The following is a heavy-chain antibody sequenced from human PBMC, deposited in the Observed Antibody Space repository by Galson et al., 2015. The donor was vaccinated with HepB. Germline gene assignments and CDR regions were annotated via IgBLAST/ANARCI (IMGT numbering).Heavy chain of an antibody. D-gene: IGHD3-10*01. CDR2: IDPSDSYT. Sequence: QSGAEVKKPGESLRISCKGSGYSFTSYWISWVRQMPGKGLEWMGRIDPSDSYTNYSPSFQGHVTISADKSISTAYLQWSSLKASDTAMYYCARHGGSGSYVAVYYYYYGMDVWGQGTTVTVSS. CDR3: ARHGGSGSYVAVYYYYYGMDV. CDR1: GYSFTSYW. J-gene: IGHJ6*02. V-gene: IGHV5-10-1*01.